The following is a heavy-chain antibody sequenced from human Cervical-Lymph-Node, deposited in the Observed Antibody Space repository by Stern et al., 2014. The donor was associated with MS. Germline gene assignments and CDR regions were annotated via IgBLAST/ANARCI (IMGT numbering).Heavy chain of an antibody. CDR1: GGSISTNSYF. CDR3: ARLERSYGGDY. V-gene: IGHV4-39*01. CDR2: IYFAGNP. Sequence: QVQLQESGPGLVKPSATLSLTCTVTGGSISTNSYFWGWIRQTPGRGLEWIGSIYFAGNPFYHPSFETQVTMSVDPSKNQSPLGLPSVTAADTAVYYCARLERSYGGDYWGQGIQVTVSS. D-gene: IGHD5-18*01. J-gene: IGHJ4*02.